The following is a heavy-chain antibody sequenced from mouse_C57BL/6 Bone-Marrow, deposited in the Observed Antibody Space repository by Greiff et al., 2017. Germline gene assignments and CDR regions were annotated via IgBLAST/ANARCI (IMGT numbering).Heavy chain of an antibody. V-gene: IGHV14-4*01. Sequence: EVQLQQSGAELVRPGASVKLSCTASGFNFKDDYMHWVKQRPEQGLEWIGWIDPENGDTKYTSKFQGKATITVDTSSNTAYMQLSSLTSEDTAVYYCTTWVGGFAYWGQGTLVTVSA. CDR1: GFNFKDDY. CDR3: TTWVGGFAY. CDR2: IDPENGDT. J-gene: IGHJ3*01.